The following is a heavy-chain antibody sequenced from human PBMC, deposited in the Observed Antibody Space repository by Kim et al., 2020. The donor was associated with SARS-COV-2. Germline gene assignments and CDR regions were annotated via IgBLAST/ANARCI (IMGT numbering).Heavy chain of an antibody. CDR2: ISYDGSNK. CDR3: AKDSPVEGYFDF. Sequence: GGSLRLSCAASGFTFSSYGMHWVRQAPGKGLEWVAVISYDGSNKYYADSVKGRFTISRDNSKNTLYLQMNSLRAEDTAVYYCAKDSPVEGYFDFWGQGTL. J-gene: IGHJ4*02. V-gene: IGHV3-30*18. CDR1: GFTFSSYG. D-gene: IGHD6-19*01.